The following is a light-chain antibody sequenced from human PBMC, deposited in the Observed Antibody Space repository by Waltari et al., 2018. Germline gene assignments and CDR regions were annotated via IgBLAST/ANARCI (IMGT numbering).Light chain of an antibody. J-gene: IGKJ2*01. V-gene: IGKV1-39*01. CDR1: QSISSY. CDR3: QQSYSTPYD. CDR2: AAS. Sequence: DIQMTQSPSSLSASVGDRVTITCRASQSISSYLNWYQQKPGKAPKLLIYAASSLQSGVPSRFSGSGSGTDFTLTISSQQPEDFATYYCQQSYSTPYDFGQGTKLEIK.